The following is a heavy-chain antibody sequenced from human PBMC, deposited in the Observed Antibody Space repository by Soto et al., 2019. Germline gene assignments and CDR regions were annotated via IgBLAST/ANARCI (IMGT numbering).Heavy chain of an antibody. J-gene: IGHJ3*02. V-gene: IGHV4-39*07. CDR3: ATVGSSWFGAFDI. D-gene: IGHD6-13*01. CDR1: GGSISSSSYY. CDR2: VYNSGSP. Sequence: ETLSLTCTVSGGSISSSSYYWGWIRQSPGRGLEWNGEVYNSGSPNYNPSLKSRVAILIDKSKNQFSLSLTSVTAADTAVYYCATVGSSWFGAFDIWGHGTMVTVSS.